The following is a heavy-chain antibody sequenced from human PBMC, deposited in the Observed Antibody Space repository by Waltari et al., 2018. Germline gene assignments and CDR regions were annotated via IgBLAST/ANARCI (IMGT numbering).Heavy chain of an antibody. V-gene: IGHV3-9*01. Sequence: EVQLVASGGGLVQPGRSLRLSCAASGFTFDDYSMHWVRQAPGKGLEWVSGISWNSGSIGYADSVKGRFTISRDNAKNSLYLQMNSLRAEDTALYYCAKGHYYYDSSGYYPFDYWGQGTLVTVSS. J-gene: IGHJ4*02. CDR3: AKGHYYYDSSGYYPFDY. CDR2: ISWNSGSI. D-gene: IGHD3-22*01. CDR1: GFTFDDYS.